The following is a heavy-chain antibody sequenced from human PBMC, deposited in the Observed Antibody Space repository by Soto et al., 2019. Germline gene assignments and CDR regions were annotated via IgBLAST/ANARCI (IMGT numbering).Heavy chain of an antibody. V-gene: IGHV1-69*06. Sequence: QVQLVQSGAEVKKPGSSVKVSCKASGGTFSSYAISWVRQAPGQGLEWMGGIIPIFGTANYAQKFQGRVTITADKSPSTAYTELSSLRSEDTAVYYCVRNVIAAHYYYYGMDVWGQGTTVTFSS. J-gene: IGHJ6*02. CDR2: IIPIFGTA. CDR1: GGTFSSYA. D-gene: IGHD6-13*01. CDR3: VRNVIAAHYYYYGMDV.